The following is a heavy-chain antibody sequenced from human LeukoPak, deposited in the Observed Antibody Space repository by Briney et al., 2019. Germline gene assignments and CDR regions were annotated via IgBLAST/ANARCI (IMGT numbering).Heavy chain of an antibody. J-gene: IGHJ5*02. Sequence: SETLSLTCAVYGGSFSSYYWSWIRQPPGKGLEWIGEINHSGSTNYNPSLKSRVTISVDTSKNQFSLKLSSVTAADTAVYYCARGRRSSWYRWFDPWGQGTLVTVSS. CDR3: ARGRRSSWYRWFDP. CDR1: GGSFSSYY. D-gene: IGHD6-13*01. CDR2: INHSGST. V-gene: IGHV4-34*01.